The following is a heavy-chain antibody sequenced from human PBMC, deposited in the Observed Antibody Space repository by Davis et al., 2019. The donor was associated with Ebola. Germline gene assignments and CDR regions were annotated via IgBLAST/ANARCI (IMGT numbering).Heavy chain of an antibody. Sequence: GGSLRLSCAASGFTLSSYWMSWVRQAPGKGLEWVAVISYDGSNKYYADSVKGRFTISRDNAKNSLYLQMNSLRAEDTAVYYCARYYYDSSGYPADGMDVWGQGTTVTVSS. CDR3: ARYYYDSSGYPADGMDV. V-gene: IGHV3-30*12. J-gene: IGHJ6*02. CDR1: GFTLSSYW. D-gene: IGHD3-22*01. CDR2: ISYDGSNK.